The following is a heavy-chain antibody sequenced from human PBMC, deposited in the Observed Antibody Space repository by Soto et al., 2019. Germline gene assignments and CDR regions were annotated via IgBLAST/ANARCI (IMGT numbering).Heavy chain of an antibody. J-gene: IGHJ4*02. V-gene: IGHV3-15*01. CDR2: IKSKSDGETT. CDR3: TTQGGGDDIYFDY. CDR1: EFSFSDAW. Sequence: EVQLVESGGGLVQPGGSLRLSCAASEFSFSDAWMIWVRQAPGKGLQWVGRIKSKSDGETTDYAAPVKGRFAISRDDSKKTVYLRMNSLKTEDTATYFCTTQGGGDDIYFDYWGQGTLVAVSS. D-gene: IGHD3-16*01.